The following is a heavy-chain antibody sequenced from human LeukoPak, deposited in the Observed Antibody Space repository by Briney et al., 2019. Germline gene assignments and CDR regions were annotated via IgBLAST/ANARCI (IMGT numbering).Heavy chain of an antibody. D-gene: IGHD1-26*01. CDR2: IYHSGNT. V-gene: IGHV4-38-2*02. J-gene: IGHJ4*02. CDR1: GYSISSGYY. Sequence: PSETLSLTCTVSGYSISSGYYWGWIRQPPGKGLEWTGSIYHSGNTYYNPSLQSRVTISVDTSKNQFSLKLSSVTAADTAVYYCARFSKTLVGATGGDYWGQGTLVTVSS. CDR3: ARFSKTLVGATGGDY.